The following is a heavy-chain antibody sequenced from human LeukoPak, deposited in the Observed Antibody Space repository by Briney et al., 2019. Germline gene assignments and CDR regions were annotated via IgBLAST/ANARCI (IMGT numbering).Heavy chain of an antibody. CDR2: INPNSGGT. Sequence: ASVKVSCKASGYTFTGYYMHWVRQAPGQGLEWMGRINPNSGGTNYAQKYQGRVTMTRDTSISTAYMGLSRLRSDDTAVYYCAREKRYCSGGSCYYDYWGQGTLVTVSS. D-gene: IGHD2-15*01. V-gene: IGHV1-2*06. J-gene: IGHJ4*02. CDR1: GYTFTGYY. CDR3: AREKRYCSGGSCYYDY.